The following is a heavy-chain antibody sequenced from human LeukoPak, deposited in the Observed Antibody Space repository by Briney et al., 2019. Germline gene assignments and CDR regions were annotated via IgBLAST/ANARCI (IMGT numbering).Heavy chain of an antibody. V-gene: IGHV3-30*02. CDR2: IWYDGSEQ. J-gene: IGHJ4*02. CDR3: ANDRDVLAHFDY. CDR1: GFTFSSYD. Sequence: GGSLRLSCAASGFTFSSYDMHWVRQAPGKGVEGVAVIWYDGSEQHYADSVKGRFTISRDNSKNTVYLQMNSLRVEDTAVYYCANDRDVLAHFDYWGQGILVTVS. D-gene: IGHD3-9*01.